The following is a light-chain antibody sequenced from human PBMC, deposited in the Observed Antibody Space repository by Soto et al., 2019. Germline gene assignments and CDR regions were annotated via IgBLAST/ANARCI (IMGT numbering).Light chain of an antibody. V-gene: IGKV3-11*01. J-gene: IGKJ2*01. Sequence: EIVLTQSPATLSLSPGEGATLSCRASQSVSSYLAWYQQKPGQAPRLLIYDASNRATGIPARFSGSGSGTDFTLTISSLEPEDFAVYNCQQRSNWPYTFGQGTKLEIK. CDR1: QSVSSY. CDR2: DAS. CDR3: QQRSNWPYT.